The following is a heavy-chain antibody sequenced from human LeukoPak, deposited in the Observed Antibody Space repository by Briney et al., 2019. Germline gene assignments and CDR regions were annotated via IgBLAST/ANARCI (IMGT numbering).Heavy chain of an antibody. CDR2: ISSNGGST. D-gene: IGHD3-10*01. Sequence: GGSLRLSCSLSRFTFSNYAIHSDRQAPGKGLEYVSGISSNGGSTYYADSVKGRFTISRDNSKNTLYHQMSSLRAEDTDVYYCVILRHTLVRWGQGTLVTVSS. J-gene: IGHJ4*02. CDR3: VILRHTLVR. V-gene: IGHV3-64D*06. CDR1: RFTFSNYA.